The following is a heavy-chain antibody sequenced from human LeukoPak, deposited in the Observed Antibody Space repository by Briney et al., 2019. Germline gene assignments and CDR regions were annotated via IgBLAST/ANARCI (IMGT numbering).Heavy chain of an antibody. CDR2: ITSSGDVT. CDR1: GFTFNIYA. CDR3: AKDRPNYHESNGHYYRPNGDY. J-gene: IGHJ4*02. D-gene: IGHD3-22*01. Sequence: PGGSLRLSCAASGFTFNIYAMSWVRQSPGKGLEWVSSITSSGDVTSYADSVKDRFTISRDNSKNTLYLQVSRLRAEDTAVYYCAKDRPNYHESNGHYYRPNGDYWGQGTLVTVSS. V-gene: IGHV3-23*01.